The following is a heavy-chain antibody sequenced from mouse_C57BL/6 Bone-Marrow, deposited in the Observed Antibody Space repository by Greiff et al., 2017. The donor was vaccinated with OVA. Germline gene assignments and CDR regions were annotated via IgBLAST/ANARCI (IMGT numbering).Heavy chain of an antibody. J-gene: IGHJ4*01. CDR3: ARWVDY. CDR1: GYAFSSSW. V-gene: IGHV1-82*01. Sequence: QVQLQQSGPELVKPGASVKISCKASGYAFSSSWMNWVKQRPGKGLEWIGRIYPGDGDTNYNGKFKGKATLTADKSSSTAYMQLSSLTSEDAAVYFCARWVDYWGQGTSVTVSS. CDR2: IYPGDGDT.